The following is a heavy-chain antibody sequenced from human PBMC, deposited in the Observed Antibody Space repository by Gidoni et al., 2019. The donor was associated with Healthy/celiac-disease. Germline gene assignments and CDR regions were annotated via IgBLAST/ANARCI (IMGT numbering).Heavy chain of an antibody. CDR3: ARAEGMATPSYNYYYMDV. V-gene: IGHV4-31*03. CDR2: IYYSGST. CDR1: GGPISSCGYY. J-gene: IGHJ6*03. D-gene: IGHD5-12*01. Sequence: QVQLQESGPGLVKPSQTLSLTCTLSGGPISSCGYYWSWFRQHPGKGLEWVGYIYYSGSTYYNPSRKSRITISVETSKNQFSLELSSVTAADTAVYYCARAEGMATPSYNYYYMDVWGKGTTVTVSS.